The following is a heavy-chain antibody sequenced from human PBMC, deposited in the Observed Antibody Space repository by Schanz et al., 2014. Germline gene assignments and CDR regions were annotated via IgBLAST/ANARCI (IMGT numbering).Heavy chain of an antibody. CDR3: AKQIHYDILTVTRN. V-gene: IGHV3-66*01. CDR1: GFTVSSDH. J-gene: IGHJ4*02. CDR2: IYASGAT. Sequence: EVQLVESGGGFVQPGGSLGLSCAVSGFTVSSDHMSWVRQAPGKGLEWVSTIYASGATYYADSVKRRFNISRDISKNTLHRQVTSLRAEDTAVYDGAKQIHYDILTVTRNWGQGTLVTVSS. D-gene: IGHD3-9*01.